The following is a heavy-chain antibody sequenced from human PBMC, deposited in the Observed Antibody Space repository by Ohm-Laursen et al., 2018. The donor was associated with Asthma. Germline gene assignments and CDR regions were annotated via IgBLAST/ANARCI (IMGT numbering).Heavy chain of an antibody. Sequence: ASVKVSCKASGYTFTGYYMHWVRQAPGQGLEWMGRINPNSGGTNYAQKFQGRVTMTRDTSISTAYMELSRLRSDDTAVYYCARNGDYSDYDMDVWGQGTTVTVSS. J-gene: IGHJ6*02. CDR3: ARNGDYSDYDMDV. V-gene: IGHV1-2*06. CDR2: INPNSGGT. CDR1: GYTFTGYY. D-gene: IGHD4-17*01.